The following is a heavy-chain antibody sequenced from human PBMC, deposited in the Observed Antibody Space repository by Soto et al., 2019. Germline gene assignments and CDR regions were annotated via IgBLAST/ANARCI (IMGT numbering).Heavy chain of an antibody. J-gene: IGHJ4*02. Sequence: ASVKVSCKASGYTFTSYGISWVRQAPGQGLEWMGWISAYNGNTNYAQKLQGRVTMTEDTSTDTAYMELSSLRSEDTAVYYCATGIFSSGYDYWGQGTLVTVSS. V-gene: IGHV1-18*01. CDR1: GYTFTSYG. D-gene: IGHD3-22*01. CDR2: ISAYNGNT. CDR3: ATGIFSSGYDY.